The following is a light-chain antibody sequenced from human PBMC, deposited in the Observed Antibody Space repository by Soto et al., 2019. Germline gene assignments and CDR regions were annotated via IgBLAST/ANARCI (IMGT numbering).Light chain of an antibody. V-gene: IGLV1-40*01. Sequence: QSVLTQPPSLSGAPGQRVTISCTGNSSNIGAGYDVHWYQQLPGTAPKLLIYGNINRPSGVPDRFSGSKSGTSASLAITGLQAEDAADYYCQSYDTSLSGSVFGGGTKVTVL. J-gene: IGLJ3*02. CDR3: QSYDTSLSGSV. CDR1: SSNIGAGYD. CDR2: GNI.